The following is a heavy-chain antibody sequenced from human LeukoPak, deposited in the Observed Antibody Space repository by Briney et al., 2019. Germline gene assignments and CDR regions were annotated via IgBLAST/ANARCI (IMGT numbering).Heavy chain of an antibody. CDR2: IHYSGST. CDR3: ARAVVVVAATRVGAFDI. J-gene: IGHJ3*02. D-gene: IGHD2-15*01. Sequence: SETLSLTCTVSGGSISSYYWSWIRQPPGKGLEWIGYIHYSGSTYYNPSLKSRVTISVDRSKNQFSLKLSSVTAADTAVYYCARAVVVVAATRVGAFDIWGQGTMVTVSS. V-gene: IGHV4-59*12. CDR1: GGSISSYY.